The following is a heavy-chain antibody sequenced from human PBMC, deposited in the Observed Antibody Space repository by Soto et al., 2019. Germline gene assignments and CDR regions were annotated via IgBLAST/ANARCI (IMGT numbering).Heavy chain of an antibody. CDR1: GGSISSGNYY. CDR2: MSYRGST. J-gene: IGHJ4*02. Sequence: QVQLQESGPGLVKPSQTLSLTCTVSGGSISSGNYYWSWIRQPPGKGLEWIGFMSYRGSTYYSTSLKSRVTISVDTSKSQCSLNLSFVTAADTAVYYCATMGTPATGLYFFDYWGQGSLVTVSS. CDR3: ATMGTPATGLYFFDY. V-gene: IGHV4-30-4*01. D-gene: IGHD2-15*01.